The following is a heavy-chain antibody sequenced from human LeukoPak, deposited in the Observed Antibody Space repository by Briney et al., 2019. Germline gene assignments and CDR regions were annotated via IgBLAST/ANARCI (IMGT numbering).Heavy chain of an antibody. CDR3: ASAGIAVAGTLWDY. D-gene: IGHD6-19*01. V-gene: IGHV4-34*01. CDR1: GGSFSGYY. J-gene: IGHJ4*02. CDR2: INHSGST. Sequence: SETLSLTCAVYGGSFSGYYWSWIRQPPGKGLEWIGEINHSGSTNYNPSLKSRVTISVDTSKNQFSLKLSSVTAADTAVYYCASAGIAVAGTLWDYWGQGTLVTVSS.